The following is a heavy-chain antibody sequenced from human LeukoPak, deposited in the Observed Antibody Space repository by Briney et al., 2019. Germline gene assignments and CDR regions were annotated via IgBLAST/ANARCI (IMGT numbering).Heavy chain of an antibody. CDR2: IYYSGST. CDR3: AREELAAAGYDY. CDR1: GGSISSYY. D-gene: IGHD6-13*01. Sequence: SETLSLTCTVSGGSISSYYWSWIRQPPGKGLEWIGYIYYSGSTNYNPSLKSRVTISVDTSKNQFSLKLSSVTAADTAVYYCAREELAAAGYDYWGQGTLVTVSS. J-gene: IGHJ4*02. V-gene: IGHV4-59*01.